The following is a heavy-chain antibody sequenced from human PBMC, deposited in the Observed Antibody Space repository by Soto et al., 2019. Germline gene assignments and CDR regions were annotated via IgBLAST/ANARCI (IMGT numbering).Heavy chain of an antibody. CDR1: GFTFSSYG. CDR3: AREDTGPYYYDSSGSLPGLDY. Sequence: QAQLVESGGGVVQPGRSLRLSCAASGFTFSSYGMHWVRQAPGKGLEWVAVIWYDGSNKYYADSVKGRFTISRDNSKNPLYMQMNSLRAEDTAVYYCAREDTGPYYYDSSGSLPGLDYWGQGTLVTVSS. D-gene: IGHD3-22*01. J-gene: IGHJ4*02. V-gene: IGHV3-33*01. CDR2: IWYDGSNK.